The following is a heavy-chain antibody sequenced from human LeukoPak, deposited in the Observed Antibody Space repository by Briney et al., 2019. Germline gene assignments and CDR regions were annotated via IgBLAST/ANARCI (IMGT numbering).Heavy chain of an antibody. CDR1: GGSISSSSYY. CDR3: ARGPAVRGKGVLYYFDY. D-gene: IGHD3-10*01. V-gene: IGHV4-39*07. Sequence: SETLSLTCTVSGGSISSSSYYWGWIRQPPGKGLEWIGSMFYRGSTNYNPSLKSRVTISVDTSKNQFSLKLSSVTAADTAVYYCARGPAVRGKGVLYYFDYWGQGTLVTVSS. J-gene: IGHJ4*02. CDR2: MFYRGST.